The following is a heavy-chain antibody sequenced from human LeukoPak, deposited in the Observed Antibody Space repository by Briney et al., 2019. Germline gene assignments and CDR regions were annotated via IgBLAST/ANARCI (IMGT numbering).Heavy chain of an antibody. D-gene: IGHD3-22*01. CDR3: ARLSSSSGYYYAIDY. J-gene: IGHJ4*02. Sequence: ASVKVSCKASGYTFTGYYMHWVRQASGQGLEWMGWINPNSGGTNYAQKFQGRVTMTRDTSISTAYLQWSSLKASDTAMYYCARLSSSSGYYYAIDYWGQGTLVTVSS. V-gene: IGHV1-2*02. CDR2: INPNSGGT. CDR1: GYTFTGYY.